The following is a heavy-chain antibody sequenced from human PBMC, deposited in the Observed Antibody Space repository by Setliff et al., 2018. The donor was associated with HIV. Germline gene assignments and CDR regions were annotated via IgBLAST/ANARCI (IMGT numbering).Heavy chain of an antibody. CDR2: IYRSGST. V-gene: IGHV4-39*01. D-gene: IGHD3-16*02. CDR1: GGSSSSSSFY. CDR3: ARHRDSDYVWGSYRPDGFDI. J-gene: IGHJ3*02. Sequence: SETLSLTCTVSGGSSSSSSFYWGWIRQPPGKGLEWIGNIYRSGSTYYNPSLRSRVTISVDTSKNQFYLNLNSVTDADTALYYCARHRDSDYVWGSYRPDGFDIWGQGTTVTVSS.